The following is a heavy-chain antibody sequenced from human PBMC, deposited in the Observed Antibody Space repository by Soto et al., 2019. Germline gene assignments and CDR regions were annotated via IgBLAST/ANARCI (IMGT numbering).Heavy chain of an antibody. V-gene: IGHV3-21*06. CDR1: GSTFTMYS. Sequence: LRLSCAASGSTFTMYSMNWVRQAPGKGLEWVSSISSTTNYIYYGDSMKGRFTISRDNAKSSLYLEMNSLRAEDTAVYYCARESEDLTSKFDYWGQGTLVTVSS. CDR3: ARESEDLTSKFDY. J-gene: IGHJ4*02. CDR2: ISSTTNYI.